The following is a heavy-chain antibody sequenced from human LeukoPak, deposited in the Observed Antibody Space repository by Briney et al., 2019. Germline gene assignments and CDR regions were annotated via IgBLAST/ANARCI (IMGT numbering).Heavy chain of an antibody. D-gene: IGHD2-2*01. Sequence: SETLSLTCTVSGGSISSSSYYWGWIRQPPGKGLEWIGSIYYSGSTYYNPSLKSRVTISVDTSKNQFSLKLSSVTAADTAVYYCAREGVVVPAAPRRFDPWGQGTLVTVSS. CDR1: GGSISSSSYY. J-gene: IGHJ5*02. CDR3: AREGVVVPAAPRRFDP. CDR2: IYYSGST. V-gene: IGHV4-39*02.